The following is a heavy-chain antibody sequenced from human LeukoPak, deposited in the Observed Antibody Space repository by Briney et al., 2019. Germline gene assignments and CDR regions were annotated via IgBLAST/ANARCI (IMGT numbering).Heavy chain of an antibody. D-gene: IGHD3-22*01. Sequence: GGSLRLSCAASAFTFSSYGMHWVRQAPGKGLEWVSSISSSSSYIYYAASVKGRFTISRDNAKNSLYLQMNSLRAEDTAVFYCARSPYYDSGGYSNFDYWGQGTLVTVSS. CDR3: ARSPYYDSGGYSNFDY. J-gene: IGHJ4*02. V-gene: IGHV3-21*01. CDR2: ISSSSSYI. CDR1: AFTFSSYG.